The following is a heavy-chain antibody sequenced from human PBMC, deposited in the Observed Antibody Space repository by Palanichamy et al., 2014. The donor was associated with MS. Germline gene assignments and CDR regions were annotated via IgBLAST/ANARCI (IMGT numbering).Heavy chain of an antibody. CDR3: ARDPSVLDP. Sequence: EVQLVESGGGLVQPGGSLRLSCAASGFTFSNYGMNWVRQAPGKGLEWVSYISSISSTIYYADSVRGRFTISRDNAKNSLSLQMNSLRAEDTAVYYCARDPSVLDPWGQGTLVTVSS. CDR1: GFTFSNYG. V-gene: IGHV3-48*01. CDR2: ISSISSTI. J-gene: IGHJ5*02.